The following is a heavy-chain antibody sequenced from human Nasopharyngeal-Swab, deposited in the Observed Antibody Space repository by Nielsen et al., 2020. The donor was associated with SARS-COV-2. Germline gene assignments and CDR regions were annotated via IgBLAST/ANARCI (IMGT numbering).Heavy chain of an antibody. CDR3: AKDQIVGDDSYYYYGMDV. Sequence: GESLKISCAASGFTFSSYSMNWVRQAPGKGLEWVSYISSSSSTIYYADSVKGRFTISRDNAKNSLYLQMNSLRAEDTAVYYCAKDQIVGDDSYYYYGMDVWGQGTTVTVSS. CDR1: GFTFSSYS. CDR2: ISSSSSTI. J-gene: IGHJ6*02. V-gene: IGHV3-48*01. D-gene: IGHD1-26*01.